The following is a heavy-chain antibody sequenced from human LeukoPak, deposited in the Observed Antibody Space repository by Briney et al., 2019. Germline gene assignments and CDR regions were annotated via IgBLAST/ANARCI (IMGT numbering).Heavy chain of an antibody. CDR1: GGTFSSYA. V-gene: IGHV1-2*02. Sequence: ASVKVSCKASGGTFSSYAISWVRQAPGQGLEWMGWINPNSGGTNYAQKFQGRVTMTRDTSISTAYMELSRLRSDDTAVYYCARDGLGYCSGGSCYSGYYYYYGMDVWGQGTTVTVSS. D-gene: IGHD2-15*01. CDR2: INPNSGGT. J-gene: IGHJ6*02. CDR3: ARDGLGYCSGGSCYSGYYYYYGMDV.